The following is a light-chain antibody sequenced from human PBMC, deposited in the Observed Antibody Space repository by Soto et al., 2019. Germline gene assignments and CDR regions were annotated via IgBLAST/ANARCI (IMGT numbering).Light chain of an antibody. CDR3: QQYGSSPWT. V-gene: IGKV3-20*01. CDR1: QTIRRNY. J-gene: IGKJ1*01. CDR2: GAS. Sequence: ETVLTQSPGTLSLSPGERATLSCRASQTIRRNYLAWYRQTPGQAPRLLIYGASNRATGIADRFSGSGSGTYFTLIICRQEPEDFALYYCQQYGSSPWTFGQGTKVEIK.